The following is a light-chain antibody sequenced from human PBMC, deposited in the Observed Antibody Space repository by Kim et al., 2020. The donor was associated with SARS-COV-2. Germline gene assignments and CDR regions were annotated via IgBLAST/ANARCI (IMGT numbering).Light chain of an antibody. CDR1: SLRSYY. J-gene: IGLJ3*02. Sequence: SVALGQTVRITCQGDSLRSYYASWYQQKPGQAPVLVIYGKNNRPSVIPDRFSGSSSGNTASLTITGAQAEDEADYYCNSRDSSGNLFGGGTQLTVL. V-gene: IGLV3-19*01. CDR3: NSRDSSGNL. CDR2: GKN.